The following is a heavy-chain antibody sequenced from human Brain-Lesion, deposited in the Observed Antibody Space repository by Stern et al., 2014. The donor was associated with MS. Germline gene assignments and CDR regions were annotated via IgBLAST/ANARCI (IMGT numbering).Heavy chain of an antibody. J-gene: IGHJ4*02. Sequence: VQLVESGPGLVKPSETLSLTCSVSGGSISRSTYYWGWIRQPPGKGLEWIGSIYYSGTTYYNPSLKSRVTIDTSTTQFPLRLTSVTAADTAVYYCARHDGWLPHYWSQGTLVTVSS. D-gene: IGHD5-12*01. V-gene: IGHV4-39*01. CDR2: IYYSGTT. CDR1: GGSISRSTYY. CDR3: ARHDGWLPHY.